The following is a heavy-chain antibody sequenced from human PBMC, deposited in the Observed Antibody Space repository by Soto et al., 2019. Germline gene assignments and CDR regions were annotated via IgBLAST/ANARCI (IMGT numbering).Heavy chain of an antibody. D-gene: IGHD2-2*02. CDR3: AREYPGFDP. CDR2: VAVYNGAT. Sequence: QVHLMQSGAEVKKPGASVKLSCKGSGYTFTTYGIHWVRQAPGEGLEWVGWVAVYNGATKYAQKFQDRVTITRDISASTAYMELSSLTSEDTAIYYCAREYPGFDPWGQGTLVTVSS. J-gene: IGHJ5*02. V-gene: IGHV1-3*01. CDR1: GYTFTTYG.